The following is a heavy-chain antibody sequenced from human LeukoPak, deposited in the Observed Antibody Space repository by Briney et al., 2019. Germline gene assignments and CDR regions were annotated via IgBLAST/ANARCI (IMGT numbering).Heavy chain of an antibody. D-gene: IGHD6-19*01. CDR1: GFTFSSYG. Sequence: GGSLRLSCAASGFTFSSYGMHWVRQASGKGLEWVAVIWYDGRNKYYADSVKGRFTISRDNSKNTLFLQMNILRAEDTAVYYCARDMEQWLVQDWYFDLWGRGTLVTVSS. CDR3: ARDMEQWLVQDWYFDL. J-gene: IGHJ2*01. V-gene: IGHV3-33*01. CDR2: IWYDGRNK.